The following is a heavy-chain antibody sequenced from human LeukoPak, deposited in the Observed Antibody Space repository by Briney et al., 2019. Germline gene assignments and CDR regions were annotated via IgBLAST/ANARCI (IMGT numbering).Heavy chain of an antibody. CDR2: INPNSGGT. CDR3: AREKVTGTTEDYWWFDP. D-gene: IGHD1-20*01. CDR1: GYTFTGYY. V-gene: IGHV1-2*02. J-gene: IGHJ5*02. Sequence: ASVKVSCKASGYTFTGYYMHWVRQAPGQGLEWMGWINPNSGGTNYAQKFQGRVTMTRDTSISTAYMELSRLRSDDTAVYYCAREKVTGTTEDYWWFDPWVQGTLVTVSS.